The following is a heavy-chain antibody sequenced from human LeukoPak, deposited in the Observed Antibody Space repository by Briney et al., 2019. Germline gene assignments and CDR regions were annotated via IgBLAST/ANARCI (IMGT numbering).Heavy chain of an antibody. J-gene: IGHJ5*02. CDR1: GGSISSSSYY. CDR2: IYYSGST. Sequence: SETLSLTCTVSGGSISSSSYYWGWIRQPPGKGLEWIGSIYYSGSTYYNPSLKSRVTISVDTSKNQFSLKLSSVTAADTAVYYCARDVGATNGWLDPWGQGTLVTVSS. D-gene: IGHD1-26*01. V-gene: IGHV4-39*07. CDR3: ARDVGATNGWLDP.